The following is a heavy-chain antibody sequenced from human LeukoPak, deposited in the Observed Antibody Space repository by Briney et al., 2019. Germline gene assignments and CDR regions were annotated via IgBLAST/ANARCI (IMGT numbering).Heavy chain of an antibody. CDR1: GGSISSGGYS. Sequence: SETLSLTCAVSGGSISSGGYSWSWIRQPPGKGLEWIGYIYHSGSTYYNPSLKSRVTISVNRSKNQFSLKLSSVTAADTAVYYCASEANGSGSYEFWGQGTLVTVSS. D-gene: IGHD3-10*01. J-gene: IGHJ4*02. CDR2: IYHSGST. V-gene: IGHV4-30-2*01. CDR3: ASEANGSGSYEF.